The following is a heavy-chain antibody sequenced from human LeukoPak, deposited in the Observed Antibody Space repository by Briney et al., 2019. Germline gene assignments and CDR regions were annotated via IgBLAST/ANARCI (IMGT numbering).Heavy chain of an antibody. V-gene: IGHV3-30*02. CDR2: IRYDGSDK. J-gene: IGHJ3*02. Sequence: GGSLKLSCAASGFTFSSYGMYWVRQAPGKGLEWLAFIRYDGSDKYYADSVKGRFTISRDNSKNTLYLQMNSLRAEDTAVYYCAREAAAAHAFDIWGQGTMVTVSS. CDR1: GFTFSSYG. D-gene: IGHD6-13*01. CDR3: AREAAAAHAFDI.